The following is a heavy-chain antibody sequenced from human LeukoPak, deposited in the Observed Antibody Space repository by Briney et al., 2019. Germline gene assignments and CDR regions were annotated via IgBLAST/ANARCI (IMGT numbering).Heavy chain of an antibody. CDR3: ASSCDSSGIDVDY. CDR2: TRNKANSYTT. J-gene: IGHJ4*02. D-gene: IGHD3-22*01. CDR1: GFTFSDHY. Sequence: PGGSLRLSCAASGFTFSDHYMDWVRQDPGKGLEWVGLTRNKANSYTTEYAASVKGRFTISRDDSKNSLYLQMNSLKTEDTAVYYCASSCDSSGIDVDYWGQGTLVTVSS. V-gene: IGHV3-72*01.